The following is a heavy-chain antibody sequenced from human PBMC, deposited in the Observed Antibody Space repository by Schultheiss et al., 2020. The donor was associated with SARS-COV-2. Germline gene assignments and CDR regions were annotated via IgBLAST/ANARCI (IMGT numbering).Heavy chain of an antibody. CDR1: YW. J-gene: IGHJ4*02. CDR3: ARRFDGDVPDY. V-gene: IGHV5-51*01. Sequence: YWSWIRQPPGKGLEWMGIIYPGDSDTRYSPSFQGQVTISADKSISTAYLQWSSLKASDTAMYYCARRFDGDVPDYWGQGTLVTVSS. CDR2: IYPGDSDT. D-gene: IGHD4-17*01.